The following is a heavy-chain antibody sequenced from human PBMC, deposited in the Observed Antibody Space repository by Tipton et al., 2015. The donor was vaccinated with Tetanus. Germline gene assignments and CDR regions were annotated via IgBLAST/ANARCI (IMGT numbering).Heavy chain of an antibody. CDR1: GYTFTSYY. CDR3: ARAKDDFWSGSTMDV. D-gene: IGHD3-3*01. V-gene: IGHV1-46*01. J-gene: IGHJ6*02. CDR2: INPSGGST. Sequence: QLVQSGAEVKKPGASVKVSCKASGYTFTSYYMHWVRQAPGQGLEWMGIINPSGGSTSYAQKFQGRVTMTRDTSTSTVYMELSSLGSEDTAVYYCARAKDDFWSGSTMDVWGQGTTVTVSS.